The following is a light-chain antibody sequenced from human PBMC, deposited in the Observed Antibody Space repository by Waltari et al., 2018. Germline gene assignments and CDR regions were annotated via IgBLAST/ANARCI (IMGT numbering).Light chain of an antibody. CDR1: QCITRW. Sequence: DIQMTQAPSTLSASVGDRVPITCRASQCITRWQAWYQQKAGKAPKLLIYKASILESGVPSRFSGGGSGTEFTLTISSLQPDDFATYYCQHYDSYSATFGRGTKVEIK. J-gene: IGKJ4*02. CDR2: KAS. CDR3: QHYDSYSAT. V-gene: IGKV1-5*03.